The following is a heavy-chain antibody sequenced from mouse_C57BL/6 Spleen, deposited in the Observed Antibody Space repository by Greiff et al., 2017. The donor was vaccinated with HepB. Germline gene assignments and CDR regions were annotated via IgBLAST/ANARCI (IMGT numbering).Heavy chain of an antibody. D-gene: IGHD3-2*02. V-gene: IGHV5-9*01. Sequence: DVQLVESGGGLVKPGGSLKLSCAASGFTFSSYSMSWVRQTPEKRLEWVATISGGGGNTYYPDSVKGRFTISRDNAKNTLYLQMSSLRSEDTALYYCARHVDSADYNYFDYWGQGTTLTVSS. CDR1: GFTFSSYS. CDR3: ARHVDSADYNYFDY. J-gene: IGHJ2*01. CDR2: ISGGGGNT.